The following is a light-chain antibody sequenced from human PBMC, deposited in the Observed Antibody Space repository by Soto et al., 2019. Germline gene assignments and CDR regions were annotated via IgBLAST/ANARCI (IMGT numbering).Light chain of an antibody. J-gene: IGLJ1*01. CDR1: SSDVGGYNY. Sequence: QSVLTQPASVSGSPGQSITISRTGTSSDVGGYNYVSWYQQHPGKAPKLMIYEVSNRPPGVSNRFSGSKSGNTASLTISGLQAEDEADYYCSSYTSCSTLYAFGTGTKVTVL. CDR3: SSYTSCSTLYA. V-gene: IGLV2-14*01. CDR2: EVS.